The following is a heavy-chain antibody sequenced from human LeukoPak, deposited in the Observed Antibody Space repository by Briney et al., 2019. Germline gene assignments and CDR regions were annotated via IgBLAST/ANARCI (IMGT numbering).Heavy chain of an antibody. CDR2: ISYDGSNK. V-gene: IGHV3-30*18. CDR1: GFTFSSYG. D-gene: IGHD6-19*01. J-gene: IGHJ1*01. CDR3: AKDGQWLVPEAEYFQH. Sequence: PGRSLRLSCAASGFTFSSYGMHWVRQAPGKGLEWVAVISYDGSNKYYADSVKGRFTISRGNSKNTLYLQMNSLRAEDTAVYYCAKDGQWLVPEAEYFQHWGQGNLVTVSS.